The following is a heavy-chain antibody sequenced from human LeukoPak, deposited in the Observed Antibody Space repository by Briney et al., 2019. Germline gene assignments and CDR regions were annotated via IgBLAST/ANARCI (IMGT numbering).Heavy chain of an antibody. D-gene: IGHD1-26*01. CDR3: ARDEVGGGPDAFDI. CDR1: GYTFTGYH. CDR2: LSPNSGVT. Sequence: GASVKVSCKASGYTFTGYHMHWVRQAPGQGPEWMGRLSPNSGVTNYAQKFQGRVTMTSDTSISTAYMELSSLRSDDTAVYYCARDEVGGGPDAFDIWGQGTMVTVSS. J-gene: IGHJ3*02. V-gene: IGHV1-2*06.